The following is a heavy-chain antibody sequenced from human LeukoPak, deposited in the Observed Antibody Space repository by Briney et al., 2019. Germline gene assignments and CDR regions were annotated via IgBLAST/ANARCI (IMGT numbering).Heavy chain of an antibody. J-gene: IGHJ4*02. V-gene: IGHV4-34*01. CDR2: INHSGST. CDR1: GGSFSGYY. Sequence: PSETLSLTCAVYGGSFSGYYWSWIRQPPGKGLEWIGEINHSGSTNYNPSLKSRVTISADTSKNQFSLKLSSVTAADTAVYYCARGVLRYFDWLSIFYFDYWGQGTLVTVSS. D-gene: IGHD3-9*01. CDR3: ARGVLRYFDWLSIFYFDY.